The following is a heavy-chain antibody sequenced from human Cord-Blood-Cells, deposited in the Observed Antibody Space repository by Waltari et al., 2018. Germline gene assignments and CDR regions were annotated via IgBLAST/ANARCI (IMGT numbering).Heavy chain of an antibody. CDR2: INHSGSN. CDR3: AVPSSSWPTRNYDVDY. Sequence: VQLQQWGAGLLKPSENLSLTCAVYGRSFSGYSWNWISQPPGKGLEWIGEINHSGSNNYNPSLKSRVTISVDTSKNQFSLSLSSVTAADTAVYYCAVPSSSWPTRNYDVDYWGQGTLVTVSS. D-gene: IGHD6-13*01. V-gene: IGHV4-34*01. CDR1: GRSFSGYS. J-gene: IGHJ4*02.